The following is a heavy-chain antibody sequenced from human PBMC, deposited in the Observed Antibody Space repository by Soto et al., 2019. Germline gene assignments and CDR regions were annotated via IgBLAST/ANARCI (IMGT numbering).Heavy chain of an antibody. D-gene: IGHD6-13*01. CDR1: GGSISSYY. Sequence: SETLSLTCTVSGGSISSYYWSWIRQPPGKGLEWIGYIYYSGSTNYNPSLKSRVTISVDTSKNQFSLKLSSVTAADTAVYYCARHQPEIAAAGKVYYYYYGMDVWGQGTMVTVSS. J-gene: IGHJ6*02. CDR3: ARHQPEIAAAGKVYYYYYGMDV. V-gene: IGHV4-59*08. CDR2: IYYSGST.